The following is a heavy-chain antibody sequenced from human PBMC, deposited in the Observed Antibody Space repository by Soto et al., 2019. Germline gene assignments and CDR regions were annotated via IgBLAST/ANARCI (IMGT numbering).Heavy chain of an antibody. J-gene: IGHJ4*02. CDR3: ASAYSSSSADYFDY. D-gene: IGHD6-6*01. Sequence: GGSLRLSCAASGFTFSSYGMHWVRQAPGKGLEWVAVIWYDGSNKYYADSVKGRFTISRDNSKNTLYLQMNSLRAEDTAVYYCASAYSSSSADYFDYWGQGTLVTVSS. V-gene: IGHV3-33*01. CDR2: IWYDGSNK. CDR1: GFTFSSYG.